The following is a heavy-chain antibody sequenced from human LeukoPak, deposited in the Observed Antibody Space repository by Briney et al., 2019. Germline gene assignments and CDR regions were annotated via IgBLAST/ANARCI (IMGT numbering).Heavy chain of an antibody. CDR3: AREVVAAAGTDAFDI. V-gene: IGHV4-59*01. J-gene: IGHJ3*02. CDR1: GGSISSYY. D-gene: IGHD6-13*01. CDR2: IYYSGST. Sequence: SETLSLTCTVSGGSISSYYWSWIRQPPGKGLEWIGYIYYSGSTNYNPSLKSRVTISVDTSKNQFSLKLSSVTAADTAVYYCAREVVAAAGTDAFDIWGQGTMVTVSS.